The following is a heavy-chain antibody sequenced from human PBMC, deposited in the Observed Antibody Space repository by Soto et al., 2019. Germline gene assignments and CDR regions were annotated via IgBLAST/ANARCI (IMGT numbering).Heavy chain of an antibody. V-gene: IGHV4-39*01. CDR1: GGSISSSSYY. J-gene: IGHJ4*02. Sequence: QLQLQESGPGLVKPSETLSLTCTVSGGSISSSSYYWGWIRQPPGKGLEWIGSIYYSGSTYYNPSLKSRVSISVDTSKNQFSLKLSSVTAADTALYYCARLTAFLAWSLPDYWGQGTLVTVSS. D-gene: IGHD3-3*02. CDR2: IYYSGST. CDR3: ARLTAFLAWSLPDY.